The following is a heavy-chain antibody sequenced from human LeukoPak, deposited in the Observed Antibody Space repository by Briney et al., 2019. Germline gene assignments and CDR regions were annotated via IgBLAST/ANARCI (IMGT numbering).Heavy chain of an antibody. CDR1: GGSFSGYY. CDR3: ARTLYGSGSYNLDY. V-gene: IGHV4-34*01. D-gene: IGHD3-10*01. Sequence: SETLSLTCAVYGGSFSGYYWSWIRQPPGKGLEWIGEINHSGSTNYNPSLKSRVTISVDTSKNQFSLKLSSVTAADTAVYYCARTLYGSGSYNLDYWGQGTLVTVSS. CDR2: INHSGST. J-gene: IGHJ4*02.